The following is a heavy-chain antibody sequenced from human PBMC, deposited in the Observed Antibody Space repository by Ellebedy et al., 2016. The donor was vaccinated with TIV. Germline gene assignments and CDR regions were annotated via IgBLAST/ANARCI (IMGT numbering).Heavy chain of an antibody. D-gene: IGHD3-16*02. J-gene: IGHJ4*02. Sequence: KFQGRVTITRDTSASPAYMELSSLRSEDTAVYYCSRWDYVWGSYRLGPFDYWGQGTLVTVSS. V-gene: IGHV1-3*01. CDR3: SRWDYVWGSYRLGPFDY.